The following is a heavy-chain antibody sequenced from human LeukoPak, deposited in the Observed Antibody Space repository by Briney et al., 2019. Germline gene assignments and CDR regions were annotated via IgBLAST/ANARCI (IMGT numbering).Heavy chain of an antibody. CDR2: ISYDGSNK. CDR1: GFTFSSYG. V-gene: IGHV3-30*18. D-gene: IGHD5-18*01. Sequence: GGSLRLSCAASGFTFSSYGMHWVRQAPGKGLEWVAVISYDGSNKYYADSVKGRFTISRDNSKNTLYLQMNSLRAEDTAVYYCAKGNWPTAIPAAFDYWGRGTLVTVSS. J-gene: IGHJ4*02. CDR3: AKGNWPTAIPAAFDY.